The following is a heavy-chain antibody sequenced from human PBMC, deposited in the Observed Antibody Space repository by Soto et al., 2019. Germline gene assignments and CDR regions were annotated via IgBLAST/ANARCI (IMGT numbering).Heavy chain of an antibody. CDR1: GFTFVNFW. CDR2: ISPDASEK. Sequence: GGSLRLSCAASGFTFVNFWMDWVRQAPGKGLEWLANISPDASEKHYVDSVQGRFTISRDNAKNSLYLQMRSLTAEDSALYYCSRSLDSWGQGTRVTVS. V-gene: IGHV3-7*01. J-gene: IGHJ4*02. CDR3: SRSLDS.